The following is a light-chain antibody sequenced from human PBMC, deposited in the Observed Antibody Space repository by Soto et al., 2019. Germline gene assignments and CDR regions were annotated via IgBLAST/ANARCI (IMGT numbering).Light chain of an antibody. J-gene: IGLJ3*02. V-gene: IGLV2-14*01. CDR1: SSDIGTYNY. CDR3: SSYTSSGTHWV. Sequence: QSVLTQPASVSGSPGQSITISCTGSSSDIGTYNYLSWYQQHPGKAPKLMIYEVSDRPSRISNRFSGSKSGNTASLTISGLQAEDEADYYCSSYTSSGTHWVFGGGTKLTVL. CDR2: EVS.